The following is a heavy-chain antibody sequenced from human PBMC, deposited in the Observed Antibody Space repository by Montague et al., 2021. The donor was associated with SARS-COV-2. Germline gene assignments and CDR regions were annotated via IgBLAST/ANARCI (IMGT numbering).Heavy chain of an antibody. D-gene: IGHD6-19*01. Sequence: SLRLSWAASGFTFSSYDMRWVRQATGKGLEWVSAIGTAGDTYYPGSVKGRFTISRENAKNSLYLQMNSLRAGDTAVYYCATGYSSGWSHQYYFDYWGQGTLVTVSS. CDR3: ATGYSSGWSHQYYFDY. V-gene: IGHV3-13*04. J-gene: IGHJ4*02. CDR2: IGTAGDT. CDR1: GFTFSSYD.